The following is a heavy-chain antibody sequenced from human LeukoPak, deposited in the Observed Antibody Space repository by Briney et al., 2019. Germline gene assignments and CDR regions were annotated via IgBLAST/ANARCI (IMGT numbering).Heavy chain of an antibody. V-gene: IGHV3-7*03. CDR2: IKQDGSKK. J-gene: IGHJ4*02. D-gene: IGHD6-13*01. Sequence: GGSLRLSCAASGFTFSSYWMSWVRQAPGKGLEWVANIKQDGSKKYYVDSVKGRFTISRDNAKNSLYLQMNSLRAEDTAIYYCARSLPYGTTWYGRSDFWGQGTLVTVSS. CDR1: GFTFSSYW. CDR3: ARSLPYGTTWYGRSDF.